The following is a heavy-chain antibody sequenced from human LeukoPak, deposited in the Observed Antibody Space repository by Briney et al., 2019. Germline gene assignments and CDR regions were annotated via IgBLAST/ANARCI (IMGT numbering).Heavy chain of an antibody. V-gene: IGHV3-7*01. Sequence: GSLRLSCAASGFTFSRYWMTWVRQAPGKGLEWVANIKQDGSEKYYVDSVKGRFTISKDNAKNSLYLQMNSLRAEDTAVYYCARDGGRNNDYWGQGTLVTVSS. J-gene: IGHJ4*02. CDR2: IKQDGSEK. CDR1: GFTFSRYW. D-gene: IGHD3-3*01. CDR3: ARDGGRNNDY.